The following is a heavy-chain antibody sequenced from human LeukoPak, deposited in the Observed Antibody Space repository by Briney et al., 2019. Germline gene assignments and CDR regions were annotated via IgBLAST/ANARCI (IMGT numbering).Heavy chain of an antibody. J-gene: IGHJ4*02. CDR2: IKSETDGGTT. CDR1: GFTFGSAW. V-gene: IGHV3-15*07. CDR3: TRRSSAAGRQYFDY. Sequence: GGSLRLSCAASGFTFGSAWMNWVRQAPGKGLEWVGRIKSETDGGTTDYTARVKGTFTISRDDSENTLYLQMNSLKTEDTAVYYCTRRSSAAGRQYFDYWGQGTLVTVSS. D-gene: IGHD6-13*01.